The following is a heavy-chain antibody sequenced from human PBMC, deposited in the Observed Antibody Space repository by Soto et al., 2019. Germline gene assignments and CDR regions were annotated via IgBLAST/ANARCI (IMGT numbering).Heavy chain of an antibody. CDR1: GGSISSYY. D-gene: IGHD3-10*01. CDR2: IYYSGST. CDR3: ARGGLGDYYGMDV. Sequence: SETLSLTCTVSGGSISSYYWSWIRQPPGKGLEWIGYIYYSGSTNYNPSLKSRATISVDTSKNQFSLKLSSVTAADTAVYYCARGGLGDYYGMDVWGQGTTVTVSS. V-gene: IGHV4-59*01. J-gene: IGHJ6*02.